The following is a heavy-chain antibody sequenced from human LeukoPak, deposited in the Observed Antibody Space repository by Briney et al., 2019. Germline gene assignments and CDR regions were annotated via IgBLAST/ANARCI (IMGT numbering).Heavy chain of an antibody. CDR1: GGSISSYY. CDR2: IYYSGST. J-gene: IGHJ4*02. Sequence: PSETLSLTCTVSGGSISSYYWSWIRQPPGKGLEWIGYIYYSGSTNHNPPLKSRVTISVDTSKNQFSLKLSSVTAADTAVYHCAREGYYYDSSADYYFDYWGQGTLVTVSS. V-gene: IGHV4-59*01. D-gene: IGHD3-22*01. CDR3: AREGYYYDSSADYYFDY.